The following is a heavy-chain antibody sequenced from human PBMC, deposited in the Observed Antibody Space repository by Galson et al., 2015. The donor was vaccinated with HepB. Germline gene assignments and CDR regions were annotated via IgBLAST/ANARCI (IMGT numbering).Heavy chain of an antibody. CDR2: ISYDGSNK. J-gene: IGHJ4*02. V-gene: IGHV3-30*04. CDR1: GFTFSSYA. D-gene: IGHD4-23*01. CDR3: ARDSDYGGNSHNFDY. Sequence: SLRLSCAASGFTFSSYAMHWVRQAPGKGLEWVAVISYDGSNKYYADSVKGRFTISRDNSKNTLYLQMNSLRAEDTAVHYCARDSDYGGNSHNFDYWGQGTLVTVSS.